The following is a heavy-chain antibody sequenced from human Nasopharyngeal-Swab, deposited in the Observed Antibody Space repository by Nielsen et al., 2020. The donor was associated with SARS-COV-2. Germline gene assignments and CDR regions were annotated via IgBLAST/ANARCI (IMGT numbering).Heavy chain of an antibody. V-gene: IGHV6-1*01. J-gene: IGHJ5*02. Sequence: WIRQSPSRGLEWLGRTYYRSKWYVDYAESVTSRIIINPDTSKNQFSLQLNSVTPEDTAVYYCARDEGAFNSWGQGTLVTVSS. CDR3: ARDEGAFNS. CDR2: TYYRSKWYV. D-gene: IGHD1-26*01.